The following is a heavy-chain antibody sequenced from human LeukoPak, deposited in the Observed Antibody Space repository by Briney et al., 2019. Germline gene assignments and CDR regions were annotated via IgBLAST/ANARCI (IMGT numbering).Heavy chain of an antibody. CDR1: GYILTAYY. CDR3: ARDSGYCSGGSCFYYFDY. D-gene: IGHD2-15*01. V-gene: IGHV7-4-1*02. Sequence: ASVKVSCKASGYILTAYYMHWVRQAPGQGLEWMGWINTNTGNPTYAQGFTGRFVFSLDTSVSTAYLQISSLKAEDTAVYSCARDSGYCSGGSCFYYFDYWGQGTLVTVSS. CDR2: INTNTGNP. J-gene: IGHJ4*02.